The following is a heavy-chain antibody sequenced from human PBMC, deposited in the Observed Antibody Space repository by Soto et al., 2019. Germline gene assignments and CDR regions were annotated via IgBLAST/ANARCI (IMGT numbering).Heavy chain of an antibody. J-gene: IGHJ6*02. V-gene: IGHV3-23*01. CDR1: GFTFSSYA. D-gene: IGHD5-12*01. CDR3: ARDIVATTYYYYYGMDV. Sequence: EVQLLESGGGLVQPGGSLRLSCAASGFTFSSYAMSWVRQAPGKGLEWVSAISGSGGSTYYADSVKGRFTISRDNSKNTLYLQMNSLRAEDTAVYYCARDIVATTYYYYYGMDVWGQGTTVTVSS. CDR2: ISGSGGST.